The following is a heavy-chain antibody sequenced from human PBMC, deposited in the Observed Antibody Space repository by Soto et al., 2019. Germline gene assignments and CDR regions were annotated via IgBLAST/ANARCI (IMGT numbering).Heavy chain of an antibody. J-gene: IGHJ4*02. Sequence: EVQLVESGGAFVQPGGPLRLSCGASGFTFSTSWMNWVRQPPGEGLVWVSRISPDGSCTSYADSVKGRFTISRDNTKNAPELQMNSLRPEDTAAYCCASLDSALPVGLVMVQDFGARGTLGSASS. D-gene: IGHD3-3*01. CDR2: ISPDGSCT. CDR3: ASLDSALPVGLVMVQDF. V-gene: IGHV3-74*01. CDR1: GFTFSTSW.